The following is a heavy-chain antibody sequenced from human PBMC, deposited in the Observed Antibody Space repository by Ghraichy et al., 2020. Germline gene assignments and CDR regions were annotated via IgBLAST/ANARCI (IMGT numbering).Heavy chain of an antibody. J-gene: IGHJ4*02. CDR3: AKNFKGPTYYGSGSFDY. D-gene: IGHD3-10*01. V-gene: IGHV3-23*01. CDR1: GFTFSSYA. CDR2: ISGSGFST. Sequence: LNISCVASGFTFSSYAMSWVRQAPGKGLEWVSAISGSGFSTYYADSVKGRFTISRDNSKNTLYLQMNSLRAEDTAVYFCAKNFKGPTYYGSGSFDYWGQGTLVTVSS.